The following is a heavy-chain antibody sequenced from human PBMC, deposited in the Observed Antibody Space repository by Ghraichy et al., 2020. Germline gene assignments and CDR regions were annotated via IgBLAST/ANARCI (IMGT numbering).Heavy chain of an antibody. CDR2: IYTSGST. D-gene: IGHD6-19*01. CDR3: ARVGSSGWYGEPLYYFDY. V-gene: IGHV4-4*07. Sequence: SQTLSLTCTVSGGSISSYYWSWIRQPAGKGLEWIGRIYTSGSTNYNPSLKSRVTMLVDTSKNQFSLKLSSVTAADTAVYYCARVGSSGWYGEPLYYFDYWGQGTLVTVSS. CDR1: GGSISSYY. J-gene: IGHJ4*02.